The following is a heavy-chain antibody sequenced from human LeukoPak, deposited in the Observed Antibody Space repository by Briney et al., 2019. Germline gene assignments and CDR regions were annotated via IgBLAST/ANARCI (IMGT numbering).Heavy chain of an antibody. CDR2: INPNSGGT. V-gene: IGHV1-2*06. CDR3: ARAEITIFGPTYRPVDY. D-gene: IGHD3-3*01. Sequence: GASVKVSCKASGYTFTGYYMHWVRQAPGQGLEWMGRINPNSGGTNYAQKFQGRVTMTRDTPISTAYMELSRLRSDDTAVYYCARAEITIFGPTYRPVDYWGQGTLVTVSS. CDR1: GYTFTGYY. J-gene: IGHJ4*02.